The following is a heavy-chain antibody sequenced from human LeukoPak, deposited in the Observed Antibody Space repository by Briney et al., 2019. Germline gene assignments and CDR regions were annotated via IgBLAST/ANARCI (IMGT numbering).Heavy chain of an antibody. Sequence: GGSLRLSCAASGFTFSSYGMHWVRQAPGKGLEWVAVIWYDGSNKYYADSVKGRFTISRDNSKNTLYLQMNSLRAEDTAVYYCARDWHDYGDYYYYYGMDVWGQGTTVTVS. V-gene: IGHV3-33*01. J-gene: IGHJ6*02. D-gene: IGHD4-17*01. CDR3: ARDWHDYGDYYYYYGMDV. CDR2: IWYDGSNK. CDR1: GFTFSSYG.